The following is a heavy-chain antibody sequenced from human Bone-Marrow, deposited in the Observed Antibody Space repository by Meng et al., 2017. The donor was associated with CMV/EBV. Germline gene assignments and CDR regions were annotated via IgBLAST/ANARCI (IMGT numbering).Heavy chain of an antibody. J-gene: IGHJ6*02. CDR2: MNPNSGNT. CDR1: GYTYTSYD. D-gene: IGHD4-17*01. V-gene: IGHV1-8*01. Sequence: ASVKVSCKASGYTYTSYDTNWVRQATGQGLEWMGWMNPNSGNTGYAQKFQGRVTMTRNTSISTAYMGLSSLRSEDTAVYYCARYLDDYAFPFYYYGMDVWGQGTTVTVSS. CDR3: ARYLDDYAFPFYYYGMDV.